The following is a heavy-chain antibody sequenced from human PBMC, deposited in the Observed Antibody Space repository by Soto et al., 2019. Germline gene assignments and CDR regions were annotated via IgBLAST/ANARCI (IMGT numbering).Heavy chain of an antibody. J-gene: IGHJ6*03. CDR3: ARRGYGSRWPNVYMDV. Sequence: PGGSLRLSCAASGFTFSDYGIHWVRQAPGKGLEWVAVISFDGSNKYFADSVKGRFTISRDNSQNTLYLQMNSLRAEDTAVYHCARRGYGSRWPNVYMDVWGKGTTVTVSS. CDR2: ISFDGSNK. V-gene: IGHV3-30*03. CDR1: GFTFSDYG. D-gene: IGHD6-13*01.